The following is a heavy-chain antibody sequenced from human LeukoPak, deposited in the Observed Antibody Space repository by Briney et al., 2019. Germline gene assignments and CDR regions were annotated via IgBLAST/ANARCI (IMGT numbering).Heavy chain of an antibody. V-gene: IGHV4-34*01. Sequence: PSATLSLTCAVYGGSFSGYYWSWIRQPPGKGLEWIGEINHSGSTNYNPSLKSRVTISVDTSKNQFSLKLSSVTVADTAVYYCAREGIVGAYYFDYWGQGTLVTVSS. CDR2: INHSGST. CDR1: GGSFSGYY. J-gene: IGHJ4*02. CDR3: AREGIVGAYYFDY. D-gene: IGHD1-26*01.